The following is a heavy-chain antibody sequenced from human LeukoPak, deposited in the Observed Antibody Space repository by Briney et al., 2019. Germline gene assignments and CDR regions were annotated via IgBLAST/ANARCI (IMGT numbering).Heavy chain of an antibody. V-gene: IGHV1-46*01. D-gene: IGHD2-21*02. Sequence: ASVKVSCKASGYTFTSYYMHWVRQAPGQGLEWMGIINPSGGSTSYAQKLQGRVTMTRDTSTSTVYMELSSLRSEDTAVYYCARVANPHIVVVTAIYGMDVWGQGTTVTVSS. CDR3: ARVANPHIVVVTAIYGMDV. CDR1: GYTFTSYY. J-gene: IGHJ6*02. CDR2: INPSGGST.